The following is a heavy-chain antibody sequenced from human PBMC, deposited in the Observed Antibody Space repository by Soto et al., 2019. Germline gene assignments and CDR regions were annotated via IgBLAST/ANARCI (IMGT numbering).Heavy chain of an antibody. Sequence: QLQLQESGPGLVQPSETLSLTCTVSGVSISSSTYYWGWIRQPPGKGLEWIGSIYYSGSTYYNPSRKSRVTLAVDTSKNQFSLKLSSVTAADTALYYCARHIGDYEGYGFDPWGQGTLVTVSS. CDR2: IYYSGST. V-gene: IGHV4-39*01. J-gene: IGHJ5*02. D-gene: IGHD4-17*01. CDR3: ARHIGDYEGYGFDP. CDR1: GVSISSSTYY.